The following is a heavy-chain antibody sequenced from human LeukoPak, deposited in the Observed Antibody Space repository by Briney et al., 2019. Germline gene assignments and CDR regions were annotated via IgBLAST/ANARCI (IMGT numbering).Heavy chain of an antibody. CDR2: IKSKTDGGTT. Sequence: KSGGSLRLSCAASGFTFSNAWMSWVRQAPGKGLEWVGRIKSKTDGGTTDYAAPVKGRFTISRDDSKNTLYLQMNSLKTEDTAVYYCTTEFRGYPDLNYWGQGTLVTVSS. CDR1: GFTFSNAW. CDR3: TTEFRGYPDLNY. V-gene: IGHV3-15*01. J-gene: IGHJ4*02. D-gene: IGHD3-22*01.